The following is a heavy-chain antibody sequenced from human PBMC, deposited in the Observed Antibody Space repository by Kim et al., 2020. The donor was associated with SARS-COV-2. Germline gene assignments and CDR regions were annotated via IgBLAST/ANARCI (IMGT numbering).Heavy chain of an antibody. V-gene: IGHV1-3*01. J-gene: IGHJ6*02. D-gene: IGHD1-7*01. Sequence: ASVKVSCKASGYTFTSYAMHWVRQAPGQRLEWMGWINAGNGNTNSQKFQGRVTITRDTSASTAYMELSSLRSEDTAVYYCARAPLPNWNYFRIDYYYYGMDVWGQGTTVTVSS. CDR1: GYTFTSYA. CDR2: INAGNGNT. CDR3: ARAPLPNWNYFRIDYYYYGMDV.